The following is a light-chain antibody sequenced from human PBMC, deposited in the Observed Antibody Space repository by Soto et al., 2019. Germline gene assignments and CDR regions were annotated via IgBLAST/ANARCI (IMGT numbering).Light chain of an antibody. Sequence: IQMTLSPSSLSASVGDRVAITCRASQAINNYLAWYQQKPGKFPKLLIYAASTLHPGVPSRFSGSGSGTDFTLTISSLQPEDVATYYCQKDNSVPLTFGPGTRLEI. V-gene: IGKV1-27*01. CDR2: AAS. J-gene: IGKJ5*01. CDR1: QAINNY. CDR3: QKDNSVPLT.